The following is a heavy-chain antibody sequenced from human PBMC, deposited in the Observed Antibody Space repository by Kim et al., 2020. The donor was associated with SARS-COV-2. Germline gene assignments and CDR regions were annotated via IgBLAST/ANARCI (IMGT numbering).Heavy chain of an antibody. D-gene: IGHD1-26*01. CDR3: ARGPYSGSYYLHYGMDV. V-gene: IGHV4-59*13. Sequence: SETLSLTCTVSGGSISSYYWSWIRQPPGKGLEWIGYIYYSGSTNYDPSLKSRVTISVDTSKNQFSLKLSSVTAADTAVYYCARGPYSGSYYLHYGMDVWGQGTTVTVSS. CDR2: IYYSGST. J-gene: IGHJ6*02. CDR1: GGSISSYY.